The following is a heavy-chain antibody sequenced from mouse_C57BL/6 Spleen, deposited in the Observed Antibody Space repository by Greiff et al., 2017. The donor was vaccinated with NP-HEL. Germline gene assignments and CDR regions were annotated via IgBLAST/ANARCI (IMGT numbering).Heavy chain of an antibody. J-gene: IGHJ3*01. CDR2: IYPGDGDT. CDR1: GYAFSSSW. Sequence: VKLQQSGPELVKPGASVKISCKASGYAFSSSWMNWVKQRPGKGLEWIGRIYPGDGDTNYNGKFKGKATLTADKSSSTAYMQLSSLTSEDSAVYFCARSRTGPFAYWGQGTLVTVSA. V-gene: IGHV1-82*01. CDR3: ARSRTGPFAY. D-gene: IGHD4-1*01.